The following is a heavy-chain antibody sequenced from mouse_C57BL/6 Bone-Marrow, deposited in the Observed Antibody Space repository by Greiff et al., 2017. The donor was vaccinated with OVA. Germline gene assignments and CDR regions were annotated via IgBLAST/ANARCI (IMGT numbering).Heavy chain of an antibody. J-gene: IGHJ4*01. CDR3: ARGNVGSSFYAMDY. V-gene: IGHV14-3*01. CDR1: GFNIKNTY. Sequence: EVQLQESVAELVRPGASVKLSCTASGFNIKNTYMHWVKQRPEQGLEWIGRIDPANDNTKYAPKFQGKATMTADTSSNTAYLQLSSLSSEDTAVECCARGNVGSSFYAMDYWGQGTSVTVSA. D-gene: IGHD1-1*01. CDR2: IDPANDNT.